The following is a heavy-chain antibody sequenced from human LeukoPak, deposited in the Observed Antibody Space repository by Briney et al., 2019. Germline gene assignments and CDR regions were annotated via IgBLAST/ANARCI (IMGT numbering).Heavy chain of an antibody. Sequence: GSLRLSCSASGFIFNTFGMNWVRQPPGKGLEWIGEINHSGSTNYNPSLKSRVTISVDTSKNQFSLKLSSVTAADTAVYYCARRRSWLTMVRGVSKTSGFQHWGQGTLVTVSS. J-gene: IGHJ1*01. CDR3: ARRRSWLTMVRGVSKTSGFQH. V-gene: IGHV4-34*01. D-gene: IGHD3-10*01. CDR1: GFIFNTFG. CDR2: INHSGST.